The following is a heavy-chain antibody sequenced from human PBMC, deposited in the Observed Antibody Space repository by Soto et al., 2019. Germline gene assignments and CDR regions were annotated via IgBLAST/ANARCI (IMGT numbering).Heavy chain of an antibody. CDR1: GFTFSSYA. Sequence: EVQLLASGGGLVQPGGSLRLSCAASGFTFSSYAMSWVRQSPGKGLVWVSAISGSGGSTYYADSVKGRFTISRDNSKKTLYPQMNSLRAEDTAVYDCARISSGSYYSDYWGQGTLVTVSS. J-gene: IGHJ4*02. V-gene: IGHV3-23*01. D-gene: IGHD3-10*01. CDR3: ARISSGSYYSDY. CDR2: ISGSGGST.